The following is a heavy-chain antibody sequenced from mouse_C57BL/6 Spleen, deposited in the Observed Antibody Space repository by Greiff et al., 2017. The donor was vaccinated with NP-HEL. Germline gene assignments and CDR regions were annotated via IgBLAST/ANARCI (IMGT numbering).Heavy chain of an antibody. Sequence: VQLQQSGAELVRPGTSVKLSCKASGYTFTSYWMHWVKQRPGQGLEWIGVIDPSDSYTNYNQKFKGKATLTVDTSSSTAYMQLSSLTSEDSAVYYCARRGVYYYGSSFYYFDYWGQGTTLTVSS. D-gene: IGHD1-1*01. CDR3: ARRGVYYYGSSFYYFDY. J-gene: IGHJ2*01. V-gene: IGHV1-59*01. CDR1: GYTFTSYW. CDR2: IDPSDSYT.